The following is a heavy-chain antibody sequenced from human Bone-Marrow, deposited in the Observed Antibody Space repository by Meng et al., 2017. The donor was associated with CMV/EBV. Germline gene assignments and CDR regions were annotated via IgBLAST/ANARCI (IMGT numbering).Heavy chain of an antibody. CDR2: IYWDDDK. V-gene: IGHV2-5*02. Sequence: QITLKESGPTLVKPTQTLTLTCTFSGFPLTTNGVGVGWIRQPPGKALEWLALIYWDDDKRYSPSLRSRLTITKDTSKNQVVLTMTNMDPVDTATYYCAHRGGEIYFDFWGQGTLVTVSS. CDR3: AHRGGEIYFDF. D-gene: IGHD3-16*01. CDR1: GFPLTTNGVG. J-gene: IGHJ4*02.